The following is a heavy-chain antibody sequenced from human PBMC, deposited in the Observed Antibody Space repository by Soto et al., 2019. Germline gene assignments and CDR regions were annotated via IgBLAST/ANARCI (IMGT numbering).Heavy chain of an antibody. V-gene: IGHV4-4*02. Sequence: QVKLQESGPGLVKPSGTLSLTCAVSGGSINSNRWWTWVRRAPGKGLEWIGEIHDGGTTNYNLSLKSRVTLSIDESKNQFSLDMKSVSAADTAVYYCAGQWAAGYGAFDPWGQGILVTVSS. CDR2: IHDGGTT. CDR1: GGSINSNRW. J-gene: IGHJ5*02. CDR3: AGQWAAGYGAFDP. D-gene: IGHD3-9*01.